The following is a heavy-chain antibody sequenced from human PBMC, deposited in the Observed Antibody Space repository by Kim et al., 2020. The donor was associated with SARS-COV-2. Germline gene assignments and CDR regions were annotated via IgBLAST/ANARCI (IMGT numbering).Heavy chain of an antibody. CDR1: GFTFSSYW. D-gene: IGHD3-10*01. J-gene: IGHJ4*02. V-gene: IGHV3-7*01. CDR3: AREVSAPEGLWLIDY. CDR2: IKQDGSEK. Sequence: GGSLRLSCAASGFTFSSYWMSWVRQAPGKGLEWVANIKQDGSEKYYVDSVKGRFTISRDNAKNSLYLQMNSLRAEDTAVYYCAREVSAPEGLWLIDYWGQGTLVTVSS.